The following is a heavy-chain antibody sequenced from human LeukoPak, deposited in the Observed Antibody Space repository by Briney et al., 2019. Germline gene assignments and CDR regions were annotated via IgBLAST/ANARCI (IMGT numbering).Heavy chain of an antibody. Sequence: GGSLRLSCVASGFTFSSSAMHWVRQAPGKGLEWVTVISYDGSDKYYADSVKGRFTISRDNAKNSLYLQMNSLRVEDTAVYYCARNEAIFGVVSGGPVDYWGQGTLVTVSS. CDR1: GFTFSSSA. J-gene: IGHJ4*02. CDR2: ISYDGSDK. CDR3: ARNEAIFGVVSGGPVDY. V-gene: IGHV3-30-3*01. D-gene: IGHD3-3*01.